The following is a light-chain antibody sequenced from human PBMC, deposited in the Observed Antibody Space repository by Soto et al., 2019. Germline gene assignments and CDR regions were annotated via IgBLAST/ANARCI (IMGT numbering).Light chain of an antibody. V-gene: IGLV2-14*03. CDR3: TSYREAHPRFYV. J-gene: IGLJ1*01. Sequence: QSVLTQPASVSGSPGQSITISCTGTHSDIGNYNYVSWYQHLPGKAPKLMIYDVGSRPSGVSSRFSGSKSGNTASLAISGLQAEDEADYYCTSYREAHPRFYVFGTGTKVTVL. CDR2: DVG. CDR1: HSDIGNYNY.